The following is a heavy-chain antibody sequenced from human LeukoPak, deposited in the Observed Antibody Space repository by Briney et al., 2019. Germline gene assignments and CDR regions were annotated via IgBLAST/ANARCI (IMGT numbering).Heavy chain of an antibody. Sequence: SQTLSLTCAVSGDSISSGGYSWRWIRQPPGKGLEWIGYIYHSGTTYYNPSLKSRVTISVDTSKNQFSLKLSSVTAADTAVYYCARGELSLWFDYWGQGTLVTVSS. CDR2: IYHSGTT. V-gene: IGHV4-30-2*02. J-gene: IGHJ4*02. D-gene: IGHD3-16*02. CDR3: ARGELSLWFDY. CDR1: GDSISSGGYS.